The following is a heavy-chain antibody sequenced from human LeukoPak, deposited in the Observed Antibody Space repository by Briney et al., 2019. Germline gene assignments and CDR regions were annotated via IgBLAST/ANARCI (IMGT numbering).Heavy chain of an antibody. V-gene: IGHV4-59*01. CDR1: GGSMMSYY. J-gene: IGHJ4*02. D-gene: IGHD6-19*01. CDR2: IYSSGSS. Sequence: SETLSLTCTVSGGSMMSYYWSWIRQSPGKGLEWIGYIYSSGSSNYNPSLKSRVTISLDTSNNQFSLKLTSVTAADTAVYYCARGRSSGLFDYWGQGTLITVFS. CDR3: ARGRSSGLFDY.